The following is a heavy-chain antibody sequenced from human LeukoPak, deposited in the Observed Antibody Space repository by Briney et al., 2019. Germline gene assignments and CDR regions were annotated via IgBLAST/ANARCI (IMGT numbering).Heavy chain of an antibody. CDR2: ICGSGGST. CDR1: GFTFSSYA. J-gene: IGHJ4*02. Sequence: GGSLRLSCAASGFTFSSYAMSWVRQAPGEGLEWVSAICGSGGSTYYADSVKGRFTISRDNSKNTLYLQMNSLRAEDTAVYYCATLGQWTDYWGQGALVTVSS. V-gene: IGHV3-23*01. D-gene: IGHD6-19*01. CDR3: ATLGQWTDY.